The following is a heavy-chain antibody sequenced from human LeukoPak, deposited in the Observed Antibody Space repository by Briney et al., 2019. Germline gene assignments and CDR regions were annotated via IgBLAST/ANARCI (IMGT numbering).Heavy chain of an antibody. CDR1: GFTFSSYS. CDR3: ARDRDYYILNGYYYKGMDV. Sequence: GGSLRLSCAASGFTFSSYSMNWVRRAPGKGLEWVSSIRSSSSYIYYDDSVKCRFTIARDNVKNSLDKQMNSLRAQDTGVYYCARDRDYYILNGYYYKGMDVWGKGTTVTVSS. J-gene: IGHJ6*04. D-gene: IGHD3-9*01. V-gene: IGHV3-21*04. CDR2: IRSSSSYI.